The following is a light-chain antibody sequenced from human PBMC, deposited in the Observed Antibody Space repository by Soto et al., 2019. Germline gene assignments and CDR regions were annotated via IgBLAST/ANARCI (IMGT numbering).Light chain of an antibody. CDR1: SSDFGSYNY. Sequence: QSALTQPASVSGSPGQSITISCTGTSSDFGSYNYVSWYQRHPGKAPKLIIYDASNRPSGVSNRFSGSKSGNTAFLTISGLQAEDEADYCCSTYTRSSVLFGGGTKLTVL. V-gene: IGLV2-14*03. CDR2: DAS. J-gene: IGLJ2*01. CDR3: STYTRSSVL.